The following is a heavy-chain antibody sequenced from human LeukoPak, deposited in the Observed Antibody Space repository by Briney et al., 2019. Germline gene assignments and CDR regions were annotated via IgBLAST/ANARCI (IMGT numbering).Heavy chain of an antibody. V-gene: IGHV3-30-3*01. Sequence: GGSLRFSCAASGFTFSSYAMHWVRQAPGKGLEWVAVISYDGSNKYYADSVKGRFTTSRDNSKSTLYLQMNSLRAEDTAVYYCASFTVAGRRGRNNWFDPWGQGTLVTVSS. CDR1: GFTFSSYA. CDR2: ISYDGSNK. D-gene: IGHD6-19*01. CDR3: ASFTVAGRRGRNNWFDP. J-gene: IGHJ5*02.